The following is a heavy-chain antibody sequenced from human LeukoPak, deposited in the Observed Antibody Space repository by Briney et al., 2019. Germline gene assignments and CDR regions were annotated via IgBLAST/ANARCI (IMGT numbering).Heavy chain of an antibody. CDR3: ARFLGYCSSTSCHYYFDY. CDR1: GYTFTSYY. CDR2: INPSGGST. D-gene: IGHD2-2*03. J-gene: IGHJ4*02. V-gene: IGHV1-46*03. Sequence: ASVKVSCKASGYTFTSYYMHWVRQAPGQGLEWMGIINPSGGSTSYAQKFQVRVTMTRDTSTSTVYMELSSLRSEDTAVYYCARFLGYCSSTSCHYYFDYWGQGTLVTVSS.